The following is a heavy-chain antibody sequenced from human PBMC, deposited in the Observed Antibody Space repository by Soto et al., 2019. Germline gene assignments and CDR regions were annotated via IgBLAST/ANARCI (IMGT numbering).Heavy chain of an antibody. CDR2: SRNRGNSYTT. D-gene: IGHD2-15*01. CDR1: GFTLSGYY. V-gene: IGHV3-72*01. CDR3: AILISPLYCSADSCYRNSYLQH. J-gene: IGHJ1*01. Sequence: GGSLRLSCADSGFTLSGYYVDWVRQAPGKGLEWVGRSRNRGNSYTTEYAASVNGRFTISRDDSGNSMYLQLNSLKTEDTAMYYCAILISPLYCSADSCYRNSYLQHWGQGTLVTVSS.